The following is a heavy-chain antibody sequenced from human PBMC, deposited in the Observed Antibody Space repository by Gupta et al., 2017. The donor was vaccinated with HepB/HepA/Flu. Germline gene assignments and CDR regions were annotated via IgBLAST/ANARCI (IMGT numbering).Heavy chain of an antibody. D-gene: IGHD3-10*01. Sequence: EVQLLVSGGGLVQPGGSLRLSCTESGFTFSDYGMSWVRQAPGKGLECVSTISASGCITYHADSVKGRFTISRDNSKNTLYLQMNSLRAEDTAIYCGAETVIVLARVLTNWGQGALVTVSS. J-gene: IGHJ4*02. CDR1: GFTFSDYG. CDR3: AETVIVLARVLTN. V-gene: IGHV3-23*01. CDR2: ISASGCIT.